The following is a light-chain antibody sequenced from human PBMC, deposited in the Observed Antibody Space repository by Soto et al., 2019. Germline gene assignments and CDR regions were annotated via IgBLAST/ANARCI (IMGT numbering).Light chain of an antibody. Sequence: DIQMTQSPSTLSASVVDRVTITCLASQSISSWLAWYQQKPGKAPKLLIYKASTLESGVPSRFSGSGSGTEFTLTISSLQPDDFATYYCQQYNSVSLLTFGGGTKVDIK. CDR2: KAS. J-gene: IGKJ4*01. V-gene: IGKV1-5*03. CDR3: QQYNSVSLLT. CDR1: QSISSW.